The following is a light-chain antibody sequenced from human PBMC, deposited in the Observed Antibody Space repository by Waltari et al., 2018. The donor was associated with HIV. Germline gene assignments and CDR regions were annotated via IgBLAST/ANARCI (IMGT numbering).Light chain of an antibody. CDR2: WAT. Sequence: DIVMTQSPDSLAVSLGERATINCKASQSALYSSNNKNYLAWYQQKPGQPPKVIIYWATTRESGVPDRFSGSGSGTDFTLTISSLQAEDVAVYYCQQYYSTPRTFGQGTKLEIK. CDR1: QSALYSSNNKNY. CDR3: QQYYSTPRT. V-gene: IGKV4-1*01. J-gene: IGKJ2*01.